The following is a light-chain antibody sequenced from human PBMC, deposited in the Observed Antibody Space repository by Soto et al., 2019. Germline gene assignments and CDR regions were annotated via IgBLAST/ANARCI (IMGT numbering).Light chain of an antibody. CDR3: SSFVGIGNFDV. Sequence: QSALTQPPSASGSPGQSVTISCTGTSSDVGGYNYVSWYQQHPDKAPKLIIYAVTKRPSGVPDRFSGSKSGNTASLTVSGLHAEYEAEYYCSSFVGIGNFDVFGTGTKLTVL. CDR2: AVT. V-gene: IGLV2-8*01. J-gene: IGLJ1*01. CDR1: SSDVGGYNY.